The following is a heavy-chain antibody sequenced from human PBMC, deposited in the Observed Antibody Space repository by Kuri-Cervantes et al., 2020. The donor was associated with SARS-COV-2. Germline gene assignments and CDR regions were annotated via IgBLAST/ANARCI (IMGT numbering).Heavy chain of an antibody. CDR2: IIPIFGTA. V-gene: IGHV1-69*05. CDR1: GGTFSSYA. Sequence: SVKVSCKASGGTFSSYAISWVRQAPGQGLEWMGGIIPIFGTANYAQKFQGRVTITRNTSISTAYMELSRLRSDDTAVYYCARDGTEYQLLYTPDYWGQGTLVTVSS. CDR3: ARDGTEYQLLYTPDY. J-gene: IGHJ4*02. D-gene: IGHD2-2*02.